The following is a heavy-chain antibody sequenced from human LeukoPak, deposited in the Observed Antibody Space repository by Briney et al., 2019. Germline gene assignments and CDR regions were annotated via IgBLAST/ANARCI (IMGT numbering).Heavy chain of an antibody. J-gene: IGHJ6*02. CDR2: ISASGGTT. Sequence: GGSLRLSCAASGFTFSTYAMTWVRQTPGKGLECVAGISASGGTTYYADSVKGRFTISRDNAKNSLYLQMNSLGAEDTAVYYCARDEGYSFGTKYYYYGMDAWGQGTTVTVSS. D-gene: IGHD5-18*01. V-gene: IGHV3-23*01. CDR3: ARDEGYSFGTKYYYYGMDA. CDR1: GFTFSTYA.